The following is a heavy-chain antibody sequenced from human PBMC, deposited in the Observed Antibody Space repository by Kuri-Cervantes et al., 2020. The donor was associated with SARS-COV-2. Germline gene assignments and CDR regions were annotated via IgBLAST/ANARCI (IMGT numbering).Heavy chain of an antibody. V-gene: IGHV4-34*01. D-gene: IGHD2-2*02. Sequence: SQTLSLTCAVFGGSFSDYSWRWIRQPPEKGLEWIGDINHSGNANYNPSFKSRVTISVDTSKNQFSLRLSSVIAADTAVYYCARGREGVEPATVLGLGFYYYYFMDVWGRGTTVTSP. J-gene: IGHJ6*03. CDR3: ARGREGVEPATVLGLGFYYYYFMDV. CDR2: INHSGNA. CDR1: GGSFSDYS.